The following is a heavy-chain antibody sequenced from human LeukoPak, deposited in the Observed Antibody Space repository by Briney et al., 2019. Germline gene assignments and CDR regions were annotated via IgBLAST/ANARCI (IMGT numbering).Heavy chain of an antibody. J-gene: IGHJ4*02. V-gene: IGHV4-34*01. CDR3: ARGRLAAAGW. CDR1: GGSFSGYY. D-gene: IGHD6-13*01. Sequence: SETLSLTCAVYGGSFSGYYWSWIRQPPGKGLEWIGEINHSGSTNYNPSHKSRVTISVDTSKNQFSLKLSSVTAADTAVYYCARGRLAAAGWWGQGTLVTVSS. CDR2: INHSGST.